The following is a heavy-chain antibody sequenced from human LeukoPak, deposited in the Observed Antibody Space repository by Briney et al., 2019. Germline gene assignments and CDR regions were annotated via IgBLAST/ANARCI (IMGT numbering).Heavy chain of an antibody. CDR2: IDPRDSYS. V-gene: IGHV5-10-1*01. CDR3: ARLGEEWLVHNWFDP. CDR1: GYSFTNYW. J-gene: IGHJ5*02. D-gene: IGHD6-19*01. Sequence: GESLKISCKGFGYSFTNYWITWVRQMPGKGLEWMGRIDPRDSYSNYSPSFQGHVTISVDKSINTVDLHWNSLKASDTAMYYCARLGEEWLVHNWFDPWGQGTLVTVSS.